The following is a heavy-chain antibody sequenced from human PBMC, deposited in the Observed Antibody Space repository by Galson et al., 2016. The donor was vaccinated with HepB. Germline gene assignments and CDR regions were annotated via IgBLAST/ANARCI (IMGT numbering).Heavy chain of an antibody. J-gene: IGHJ6*02. CDR3: ASAPGAFYDYYAMDV. CDR2: ISSGGGTI. Sequence: SLRLSCAASGSTFSSYEMNWVRQAPEKGLEWLSYISSGGGTIYYAGSVKGRFTISSDNAKNSLYLQMSSLRADDTAVYYCASAPGAFYDYYAMDVWGQGTTVTVSS. CDR1: GSTFSSYE. V-gene: IGHV3-48*03.